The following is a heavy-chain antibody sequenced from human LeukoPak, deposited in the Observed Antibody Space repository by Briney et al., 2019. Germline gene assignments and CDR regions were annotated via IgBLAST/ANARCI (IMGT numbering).Heavy chain of an antibody. Sequence: GGSLRLSCAASGFTFSSYGMHWVRQAPGKGLEWVAVIWYDGSNKYYADSVKGRFTISRGNSKNTLYLQMNSLRAEDTAVYYCARSNYGSGSYFDYWGQGTLVTVSS. CDR1: GFTFSSYG. V-gene: IGHV3-33*01. CDR3: ARSNYGSGSYFDY. J-gene: IGHJ4*02. CDR2: IWYDGSNK. D-gene: IGHD3-10*01.